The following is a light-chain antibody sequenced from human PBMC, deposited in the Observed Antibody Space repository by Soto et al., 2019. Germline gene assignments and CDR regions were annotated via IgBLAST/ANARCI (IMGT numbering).Light chain of an antibody. V-gene: IGLV1-44*01. CDR3: AAWDDSLSGYV. J-gene: IGLJ1*01. CDR2: SNN. Sequence: SALTQPPSASGTPGQRVTISCSGSSSNIGTNTVNWYQQLPGTAPKLLIYSNNQRPSGVPDRFSGSKSGTSASLAISGLQSEDEADYYCAAWDDSLSGYVFGSGTKVTVL. CDR1: SSNIGTNT.